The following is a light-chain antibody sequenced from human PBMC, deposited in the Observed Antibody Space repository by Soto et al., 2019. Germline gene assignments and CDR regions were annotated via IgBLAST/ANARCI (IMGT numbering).Light chain of an antibody. CDR2: DAS. CDR3: QQRYSWPVT. V-gene: IGKV3-11*01. Sequence: EIVLTQSPATLSLSPWERATLSCVASQSVSSYLAWYQQKPGQAPRLLIYDASNRATGIPARFSGSGSGTDFTLTISSLEPEDFAVYYCQQRYSWPVTFGQGTRLEIK. CDR1: QSVSSY. J-gene: IGKJ5*01.